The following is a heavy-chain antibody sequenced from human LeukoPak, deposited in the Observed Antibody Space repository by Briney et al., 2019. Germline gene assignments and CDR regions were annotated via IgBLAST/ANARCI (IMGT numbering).Heavy chain of an antibody. CDR1: GFTFSSYG. D-gene: IGHD2-15*01. Sequence: GRSLRLSCAASGFTFSSYGMHWVRQAPGKGLEWVAVISYDGSYKFYADSVKGRFTISRDNSKNTLYLQMNSLRAEDTAVYYCAKDRISEETYNWFDPWGQGTLVTVSS. CDR2: ISYDGSYK. J-gene: IGHJ5*02. CDR3: AKDRISEETYNWFDP. V-gene: IGHV3-30*18.